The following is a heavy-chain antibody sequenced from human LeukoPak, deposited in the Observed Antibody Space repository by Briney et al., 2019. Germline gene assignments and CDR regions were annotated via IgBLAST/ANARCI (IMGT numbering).Heavy chain of an antibody. J-gene: IGHJ4*02. CDR3: ARGSPFREPIDY. D-gene: IGHD1-26*01. CDR2: INPNSGVT. Sequence: GSSVKVSCKASGYTFTGYYLNWVRQVPGQGLELMGRINPNSGVTNYAQRFQGRVTMTRDTSISTAYMELRRLRSDDTAVYYCARGSPFREPIDYWGQGTLVTVSS. V-gene: IGHV1-2*06. CDR1: GYTFTGYY.